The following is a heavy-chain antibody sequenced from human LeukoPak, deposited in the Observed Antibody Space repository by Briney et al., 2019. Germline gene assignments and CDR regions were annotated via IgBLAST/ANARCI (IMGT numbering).Heavy chain of an antibody. J-gene: IGHJ4*02. D-gene: IGHD3-22*01. CDR1: GGTFSSYA. CDR2: IIPIFGTA. CDR3: ARGKVTMIVGQFDY. V-gene: IGHV1-69*13. Sequence: SVKVSCKASGGTFSSYAISWVRQAPGQGLEWMGGIIPIFGTANYAQKFQGRVTITADESTSTAYIELSSLRSEDTAVYYCARGKVTMIVGQFDYWGQGTLVTVSS.